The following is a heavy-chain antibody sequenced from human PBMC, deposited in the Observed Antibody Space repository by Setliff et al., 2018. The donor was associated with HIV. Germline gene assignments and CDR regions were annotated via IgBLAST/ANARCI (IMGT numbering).Heavy chain of an antibody. V-gene: IGHV3-11*03. J-gene: IGHJ4*02. D-gene: IGHD6-19*01. CDR2: ISGRSSDP. CDR3: VRPVREPVD. Sequence: GESLRLSCAASGFTFSDYYMGWIRQAPGKGLEWVSYISGRSSDPNYADSVKGRFTISRDNAKNSVYLQMNSLRAEDTAMYYCVRPVREPVDWGRGTLVTVSS. CDR1: GFTFSDYY.